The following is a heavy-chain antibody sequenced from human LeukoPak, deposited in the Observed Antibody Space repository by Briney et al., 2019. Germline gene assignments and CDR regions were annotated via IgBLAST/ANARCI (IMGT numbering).Heavy chain of an antibody. V-gene: IGHV3-21*01. J-gene: IGHJ4*02. Sequence: GGSLRLSCAASGFTFSSYSMNWVRQAPGKGLEWVSSISSSSYIYYADSVKGRFTISRDNAKNSLYLQMNSLRAEDTAVYYCASASIAAAHFDYWGQGTLVTVSS. CDR2: ISSSSYI. CDR1: GFTFSSYS. CDR3: ASASIAAAHFDY. D-gene: IGHD6-13*01.